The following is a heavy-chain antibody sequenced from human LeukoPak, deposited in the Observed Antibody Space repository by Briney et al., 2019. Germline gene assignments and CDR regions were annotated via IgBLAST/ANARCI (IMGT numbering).Heavy chain of an antibody. J-gene: IGHJ4*02. CDR3: ATLSYDYDVSGLHIN. V-gene: IGHV3-23*01. Sequence: GGSLRLSCAASGFTFSSYAMSWVRQAPGKGLEWVSAIRAGGSVTYYADSVKGRFAISRDDSKNTLYPQMNSLRAEDSAVYYCATLSYDYDVSGLHINWGQGTLVTVSS. CDR1: GFTFSSYA. CDR2: IRAGGSVT. D-gene: IGHD3-16*01.